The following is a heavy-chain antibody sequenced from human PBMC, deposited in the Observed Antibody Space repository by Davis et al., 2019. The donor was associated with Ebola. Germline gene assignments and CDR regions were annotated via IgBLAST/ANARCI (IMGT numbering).Heavy chain of an antibody. J-gene: IGHJ6*02. CDR3: AREFYYYGMDV. Sequence: MPSETLSLTCIVSGGSISSGGYYWSWIRQHPGKGLEWIGYIYYSGSTYYNPSLKSRVTISVDTPKNQFSLKLSSVTAADTAVYYCAREFYYYGMDVWGQGTTVTVSS. CDR2: IYYSGST. CDR1: GGSISSGGYY. V-gene: IGHV4-31*03.